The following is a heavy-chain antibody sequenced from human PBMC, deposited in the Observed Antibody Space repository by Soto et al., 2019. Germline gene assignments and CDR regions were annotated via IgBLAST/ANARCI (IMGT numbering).Heavy chain of an antibody. J-gene: IGHJ5*02. CDR3: AKAAFGSVTSCPGS. CDR1: GFTFSSYA. V-gene: IGHV3-23*01. D-gene: IGHD2-2*01. Sequence: QPGGSLRLSCAASGFTFSSYAMHWVRQAPGKGLEWVSAISGGGFTTYYADSVKGRFTISRDNPKNTLYLQMNSLRAEDTAIYYCAKAAFGSVTSCPGSWGQGTQVTAPQ. CDR2: ISGGGFTT.